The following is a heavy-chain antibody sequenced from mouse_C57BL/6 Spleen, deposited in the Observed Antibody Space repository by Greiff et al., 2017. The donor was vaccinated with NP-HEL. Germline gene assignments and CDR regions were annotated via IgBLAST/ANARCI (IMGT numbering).Heavy chain of an antibody. D-gene: IGHD2-4*01. V-gene: IGHV3-6*01. CDR2: ISYDGSN. CDR1: GYSITSGYY. CDR3: AREGSLYYDYDDYAMDY. J-gene: IGHJ4*01. Sequence: EVQLQQSGPGLVKPSQSLSLTCSVTGYSITSGYYWNWIRQFPGNKLEWMGYISYDGSNNYNPSLKNRISITRDTSKNQFFLKLNSVTTEDTATYYDAREGSLYYDYDDYAMDYWGQGTSVTVSS.